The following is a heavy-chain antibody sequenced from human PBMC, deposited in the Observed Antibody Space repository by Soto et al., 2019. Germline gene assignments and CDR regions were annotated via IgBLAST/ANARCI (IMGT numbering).Heavy chain of an antibody. CDR3: AKDPGIAAKVFNWFDP. J-gene: IGHJ5*02. V-gene: IGHV3-30*18. CDR2: ISYDGSNK. D-gene: IGHD6-13*01. Sequence: QVQLVESGGGVVQTGRSLRLSCAASGFTFSSYGMHWVRQAPGKGLEWVAVISYDGSNKYYADSVKGRFTISRDNSKNTLYLQMNSLRAEDTAVYYCAKDPGIAAKVFNWFDPWGQGTLVTVSS. CDR1: GFTFSSYG.